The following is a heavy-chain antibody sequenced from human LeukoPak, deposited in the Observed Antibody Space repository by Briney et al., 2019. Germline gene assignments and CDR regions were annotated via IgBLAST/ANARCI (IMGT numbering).Heavy chain of an antibody. CDR1: GFTFSSYA. Sequence: GGSLGLSCAASGFTFSSYAMHWVRQAPGKGLEWVAVISYDGSNKYYADSVKGRFTISRDNSKNTLYLQMNSLRAEDTAVYYCASPYSSGWYGEAFDYWGQGTLVTVSS. V-gene: IGHV3-30*04. J-gene: IGHJ4*02. CDR3: ASPYSSGWYGEAFDY. D-gene: IGHD6-19*01. CDR2: ISYDGSNK.